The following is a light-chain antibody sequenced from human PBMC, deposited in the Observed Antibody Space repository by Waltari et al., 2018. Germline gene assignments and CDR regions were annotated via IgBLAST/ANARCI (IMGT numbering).Light chain of an antibody. CDR3: QKYGTLPAT. CDR2: EAS. J-gene: IGKJ1*01. CDR1: QNIRIY. V-gene: IGKV3-20*01. Sequence: DIVLTQSPGTLSLSPGERVNISCRASQNIRIYLAWYQQKPGQPPRLIIYEASRRATGIPDRFSGSGSGTDFSLTISRLEPEDFGVYYCQKYGTLPATFGQGTKVEIK.